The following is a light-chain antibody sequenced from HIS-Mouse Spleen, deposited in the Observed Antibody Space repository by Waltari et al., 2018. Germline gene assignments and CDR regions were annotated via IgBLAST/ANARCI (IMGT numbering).Light chain of an antibody. CDR1: SSDAGGYNY. Sequence: QSALTQPASVSGSPGQPITISCTGTSSDAGGYNYVSWYQQQPGKAPKLMIYDVSNRPSGVSNRFSGSKSGNTASLTISGLQAEDEADYYCSSYTSSSTEVFGGGTKLTVL. CDR2: DVS. CDR3: SSYTSSSTEV. V-gene: IGLV2-14*03. J-gene: IGLJ2*01.